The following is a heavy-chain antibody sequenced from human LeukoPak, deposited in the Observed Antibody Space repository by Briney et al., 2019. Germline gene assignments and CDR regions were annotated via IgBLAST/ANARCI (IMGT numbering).Heavy chain of an antibody. CDR2: IYYSGST. D-gene: IGHD2-2*01. CDR1: GGSFSSYY. Sequence: SETLSLTCTVSGGSFSSYYWSWIRQPPGKGLEWIGYIYYSGSTNYNPSLKSRVTISVDTSKNQFSLKLSSVTAADTAVYYCARGPAESIVVVPAAAHFDYWGQGTLVTVSS. CDR3: ARGPAESIVVVPAAAHFDY. V-gene: IGHV4-59*12. J-gene: IGHJ4*02.